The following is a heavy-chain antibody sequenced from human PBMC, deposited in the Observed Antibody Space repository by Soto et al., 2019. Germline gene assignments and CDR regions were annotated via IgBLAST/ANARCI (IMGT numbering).Heavy chain of an antibody. J-gene: IGHJ6*02. CDR2: ITWNSGGK. CDR1: GFTFDDYA. CDR3: ARDRGSSWPFYYYYGMDV. V-gene: IGHV3-9*01. D-gene: IGHD6-13*01. Sequence: GGSLRLSCAASGFTFDDYAMNWVRQAPGKGLEWVSGITWNSGGKFYADSVKGRFTISRDNAKNSLYLQMNSLRAEDTAVYYCARDRGSSWPFYYYYGMDVWGQGTTVTVSS.